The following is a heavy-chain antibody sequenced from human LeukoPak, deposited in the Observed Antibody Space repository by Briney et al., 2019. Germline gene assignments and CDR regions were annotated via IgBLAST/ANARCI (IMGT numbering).Heavy chain of an antibody. J-gene: IGHJ4*02. CDR3: ARGGYQLLLVDY. V-gene: IGHV4-39*01. Sequence: GSLRLSCAASGFTFSSYAMSWVRQPPGKGLEWIGSIYYSGSTYYNPSLKSRVTISVDTSKNQFSLKLSSVTAADTAVYYCARGGYQLLLVDYWGQGTLVTVSS. D-gene: IGHD2-2*01. CDR2: IYYSGST. CDR1: GFTFSSYA.